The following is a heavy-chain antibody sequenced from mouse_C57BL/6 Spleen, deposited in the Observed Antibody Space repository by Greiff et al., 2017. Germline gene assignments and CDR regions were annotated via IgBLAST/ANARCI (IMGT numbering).Heavy chain of an antibody. Sequence: QVQLQQPGAELVRPGASVTLSCKASGYTFTDYEMHWVKQTPVHGLEWIGAIDPETGGTAYNQKFKGKAILTADKSSSTAYMELRSLTSEDSAVYYCTRSSKPYYYAMDYWGQGTSVTVSS. J-gene: IGHJ4*01. CDR3: TRSSKPYYYAMDY. CDR2: IDPETGGT. CDR1: GYTFTDYE. V-gene: IGHV1-15*01. D-gene: IGHD2-5*01.